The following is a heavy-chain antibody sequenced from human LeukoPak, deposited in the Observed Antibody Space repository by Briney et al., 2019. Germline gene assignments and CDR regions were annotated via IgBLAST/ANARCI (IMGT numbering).Heavy chain of an antibody. CDR3: ARPARITMVRGVPLGDAFDI. Sequence: GGSLRLSCAASGFTFSDYYIFWIRQAPGKGLEWVSYISTSGTTIYYVDSVKGRFTVSRDNAKNSLYLQMNSLRAEDTAVYYCARPARITMVRGVPLGDAFDIWGQGTMVTVSS. V-gene: IGHV3-11*04. CDR1: GFTFSDYY. CDR2: ISTSGTTI. J-gene: IGHJ3*02. D-gene: IGHD3-10*01.